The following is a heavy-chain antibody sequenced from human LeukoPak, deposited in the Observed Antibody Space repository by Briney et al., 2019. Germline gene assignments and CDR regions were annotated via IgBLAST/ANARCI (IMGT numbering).Heavy chain of an antibody. CDR2: ISSSGSTI. Sequence: GSLRLSCAASGFTFSSYEMNWVRQAPGKGLEWVSYISSSGSTIYYADSVKGRFTISRDNAKNSLYLQMNSLRAEDTAVYYCAREEAVTMIVVVTPFDAFDIWGQGTMVTVSS. J-gene: IGHJ3*02. D-gene: IGHD3-22*01. CDR1: GFTFSSYE. V-gene: IGHV3-48*03. CDR3: AREEAVTMIVVVTPFDAFDI.